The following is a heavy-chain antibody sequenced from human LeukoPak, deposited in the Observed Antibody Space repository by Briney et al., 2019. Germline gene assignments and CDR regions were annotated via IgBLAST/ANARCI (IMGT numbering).Heavy chain of an antibody. Sequence: SETLSLTCAVYGGSFSGYYWSWIRQPPGKGLEWIGYIYHSGSTYYNPSLKSRVTISVDRSKNQFSLKLSSVTAADTAVYYCARAPYDYYDSSGYYPYYYYYGMDVWGQGTTVTVSS. V-gene: IGHV4-30-2*01. J-gene: IGHJ6*02. CDR3: ARAPYDYYDSSGYYPYYYYYGMDV. CDR2: IYHSGST. D-gene: IGHD3-22*01. CDR1: GGSFSGYY.